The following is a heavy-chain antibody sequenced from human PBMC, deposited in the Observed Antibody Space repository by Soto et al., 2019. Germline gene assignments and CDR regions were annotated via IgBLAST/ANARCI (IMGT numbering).Heavy chain of an antibody. Sequence: EVQLLESGGGLVQPGGSLRLSCAASGFTFSSYAMSWVRQAPGKGLEWVSAISGSGGSTYYADSVKGRFTISRDNSKNTLYMQRNSLRAEDTAVYYCAKGAVYYDILNGLRGYYFDYWGQGTLVTVSS. CDR2: ISGSGGST. J-gene: IGHJ4*02. V-gene: IGHV3-23*01. D-gene: IGHD3-9*01. CDR1: GFTFSSYA. CDR3: AKGAVYYDILNGLRGYYFDY.